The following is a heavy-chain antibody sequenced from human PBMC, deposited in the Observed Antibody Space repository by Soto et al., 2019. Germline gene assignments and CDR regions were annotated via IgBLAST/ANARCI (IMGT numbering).Heavy chain of an antibody. CDR1: GYSISSSNW. J-gene: IGHJ4*02. D-gene: IGHD1-26*01. V-gene: IGHV4-28*01. CDR2: IYYSGTT. CDR3: ARREIQGPIDY. Sequence: QVQLQESGPGLVKPSDTLSLTCAVSGYSISSSNWWGWIRQPPGKGLEWIGYIYYSGTTNYNPSLKSQVTMSVDTSKNQFSLKLTSVTAVDTAVYYCARREIQGPIDYWGQATLVTVSS.